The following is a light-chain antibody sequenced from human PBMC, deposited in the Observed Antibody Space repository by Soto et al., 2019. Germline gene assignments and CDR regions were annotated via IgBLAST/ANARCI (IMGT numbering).Light chain of an antibody. CDR2: DVS. V-gene: IGLV2-11*01. J-gene: IGLJ3*02. CDR3: CSYAGPWV. Sequence: QSALTQPASVSGSPGQSITISCTGTSGDIGGYNYVSWYQQHPGKAPKLMIYDVSKRPSGVPDRFSGSKSGNTASLTISGLQAEDEADYYCCSYAGPWVFGGGTKLTVL. CDR1: SGDIGGYNY.